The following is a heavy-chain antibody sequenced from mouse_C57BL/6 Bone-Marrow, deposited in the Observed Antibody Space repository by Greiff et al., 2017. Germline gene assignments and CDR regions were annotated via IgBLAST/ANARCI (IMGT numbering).Heavy chain of an antibody. Sequence: VKLMESGAELVKPGASVKISCKASGYAFSSYWMHWVKQRPGKGLEWIGQIYPGDGDTNYNGKFKGKATLTADKSSSTAYLQLSSLTSEDSAVYFCAYYYGSSEGYWGQGTTLTVSS. CDR3: AYYYGSSEGY. CDR2: IYPGDGDT. J-gene: IGHJ2*01. D-gene: IGHD1-1*01. V-gene: IGHV1-80*01. CDR1: GYAFSSYW.